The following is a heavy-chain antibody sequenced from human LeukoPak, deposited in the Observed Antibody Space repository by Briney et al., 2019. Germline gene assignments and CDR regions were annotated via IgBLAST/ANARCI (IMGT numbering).Heavy chain of an antibody. Sequence: PGGSLRLSCAASGFTFGDYYMSWIRQAPGKGLEWVSYISSSGSTIYYADSVKGRFTISRDNAKNSLYLQMNSLRAEDTAVYYCARDRDYSKGNWFDPWGQGTLVTVSS. CDR3: ARDRDYSKGNWFDP. CDR2: ISSSGSTI. J-gene: IGHJ5*02. D-gene: IGHD4-11*01. CDR1: GFTFGDYY. V-gene: IGHV3-11*01.